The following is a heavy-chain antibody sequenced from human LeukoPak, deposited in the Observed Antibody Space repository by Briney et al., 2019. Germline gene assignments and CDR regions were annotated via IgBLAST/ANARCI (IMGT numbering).Heavy chain of an antibody. CDR3: TRVQAGRSGLMDV. Sequence: PGGSLRLSCAASGFSLSGYWMHWVRQIPGKGLMWVARIGSDGSGTTYADPVKGRFTISRDNSKNTLYLQMNSLSDEDAAVYHCTRVQAGRSGLMDVWGRGTTVTVSS. V-gene: IGHV3-74*03. CDR1: GFSLSGYW. J-gene: IGHJ6*02. CDR2: IGSDGSGT. D-gene: IGHD2-8*02.